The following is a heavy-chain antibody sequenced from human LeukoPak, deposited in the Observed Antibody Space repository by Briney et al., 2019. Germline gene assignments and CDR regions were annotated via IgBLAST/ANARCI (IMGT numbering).Heavy chain of an antibody. J-gene: IGHJ4*02. CDR1: GGSVSDYY. Sequence: PSETLSLTCTISGGSVSDYYWSWIRQSPGKGLEWIGYIYHTGSTSYSPSLKSRVTISADTSQNQFSLKLSSVTATDTAVYYCASRKLGNDYWGQGTLVTVSS. D-gene: IGHD7-27*01. CDR3: ASRKLGNDY. V-gene: IGHV4-59*02. CDR2: IYHTGST.